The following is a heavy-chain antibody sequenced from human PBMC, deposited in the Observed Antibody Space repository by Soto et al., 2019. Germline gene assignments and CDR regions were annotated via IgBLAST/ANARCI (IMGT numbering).Heavy chain of an antibody. CDR2: ISYDGRNK. CDR3: ARGPCKWELNPFDY. Sequence: QVHLVESGGGVVQPGRSLGLSCAASGFTFSSYAMHWVRQAPGKGLEWVAVISYDGRNKYYADSVKGRSTISRDNSKNTLYLQLSGLRAEDTAAYYCARGPCKWELNPFDYSGQGTLVPVSS. V-gene: IGHV3-30*04. CDR1: GFTFSSYA. D-gene: IGHD1-26*01. J-gene: IGHJ4*02.